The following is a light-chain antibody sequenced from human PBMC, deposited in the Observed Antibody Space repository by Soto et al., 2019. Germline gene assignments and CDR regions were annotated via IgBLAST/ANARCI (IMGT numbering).Light chain of an antibody. CDR2: DAS. CDR1: QSVSGS. CDR3: QQRTNWPQYT. J-gene: IGKJ5*01. V-gene: IGKV3-11*01. Sequence: EMVLTQSPATLSLSPGERATLSCRASQSVSGSLAWYQQKPGQAPRLLIYDASNRATGIPARFSGSGSGTDFTLTISSLEPEDFAVYYCQQRTNWPQYTFGQGTRLEIK.